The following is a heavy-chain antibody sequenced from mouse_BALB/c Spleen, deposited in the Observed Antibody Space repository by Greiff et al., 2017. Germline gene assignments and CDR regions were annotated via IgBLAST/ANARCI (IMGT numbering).Heavy chain of an antibody. CDR1: GFTFSSYA. CDR3: ARDYGNYVEAMDY. V-gene: IGHV5-6-5*01. D-gene: IGHD2-1*01. J-gene: IGHJ4*01. Sequence: EVQGVESGGGLVKPGGSLKLSCAASGFTFSSYAMSWVRQTPEKRLEWVASISSGGSPYYPDSVKGRFTISRDNARNILYLQMSSLRSEDTAMYYCARDYGNYVEAMDYWGQGTSVTVSS. CDR2: ISSGGSP.